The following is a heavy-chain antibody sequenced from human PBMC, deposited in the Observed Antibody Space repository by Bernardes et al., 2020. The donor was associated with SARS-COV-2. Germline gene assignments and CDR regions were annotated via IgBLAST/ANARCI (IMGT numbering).Heavy chain of an antibody. V-gene: IGHV1-24*01. J-gene: IGHJ6*02. CDR3: ATAIAAAGNPDDYYYYYGMDV. CDR1: GYTHTELP. CDR2: FDPEDGET. Sequence: ASVKDSCKVSGYTHTELPMHWVRPAPGKGLAGMGGFDPEDGETHYAQKFQGRVTMTEDTSTDTDYMELSSLRSEDTAVYYFATAIAAAGNPDDYYYYYGMDVWGQGTTVTVSS. D-gene: IGHD6-13*01.